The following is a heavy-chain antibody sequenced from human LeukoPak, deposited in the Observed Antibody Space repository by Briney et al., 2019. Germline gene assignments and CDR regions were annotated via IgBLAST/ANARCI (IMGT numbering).Heavy chain of an antibody. D-gene: IGHD1-7*01. Sequence: SETLSLTCTVSGGSISSSSYYWGWIRQPPGKGLEWIGSIYYSGSTYYNPSLKSRVTLSVDTSKNQFSLKLSSVTAADTAVYYCARRVLELTPHAFDIWGQGTMVTVSS. V-gene: IGHV4-39*01. J-gene: IGHJ3*02. CDR3: ARRVLELTPHAFDI. CDR2: IYYSGST. CDR1: GGSISSSSYY.